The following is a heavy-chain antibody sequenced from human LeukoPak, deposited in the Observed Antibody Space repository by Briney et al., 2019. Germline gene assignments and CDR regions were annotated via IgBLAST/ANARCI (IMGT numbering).Heavy chain of an antibody. CDR1: GGTFSSYA. CDR3: ARDFGVGATSQYYYYYYGMDV. J-gene: IGHJ6*02. V-gene: IGHV1-69*04. Sequence: ASVKVSCKASGGTFSSYAISWVRQAPGQGLEWMGRIIPILGIANYAQKFQGRVTITADKSTSTAYMELSSLRSEDTAVYYCARDFGVGATSQYYYYYYGMDVWGQGTTVTVSS. CDR2: IIPILGIA. D-gene: IGHD1-26*01.